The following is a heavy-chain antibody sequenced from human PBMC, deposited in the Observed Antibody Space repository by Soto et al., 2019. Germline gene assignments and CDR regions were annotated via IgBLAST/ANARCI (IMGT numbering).Heavy chain of an antibody. D-gene: IGHD1-1*01. J-gene: IGHJ3*02. V-gene: IGHV6-1*01. CDR2: TYHRSNWLN. Sequence: VHLHRPGPGVGNPSQTFSSTGAISGERAFSNGPVWTWIRRSPLRGLAWLGRTYHRSNWLNDYALSLRGRITVNPDTSKNQFSLQMYSVTPEDTAVYYCARGTGDPRGDALDIWGQGTVVTVSS. CDR1: GERAFSNGPV. CDR3: ARGTGDPRGDALDI.